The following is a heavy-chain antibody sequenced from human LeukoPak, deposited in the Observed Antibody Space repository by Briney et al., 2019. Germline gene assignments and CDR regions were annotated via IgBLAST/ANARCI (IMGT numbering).Heavy chain of an antibody. CDR3: ARDFSTVVTPFGWFDP. D-gene: IGHD4-23*01. V-gene: IGHV1-69*05. CDR2: IIPIFGTA. CDR1: GATFSSYA. Sequence: SVKLSCKASGATFSSYAISWVRQAPGQGLEWMGGIIPIFGTANYAQKFQGRVTITTDESTSTAYMELSSLRSEDTAVYYCARDFSTVVTPFGWFDPWGQGTLVTVSS. J-gene: IGHJ5*02.